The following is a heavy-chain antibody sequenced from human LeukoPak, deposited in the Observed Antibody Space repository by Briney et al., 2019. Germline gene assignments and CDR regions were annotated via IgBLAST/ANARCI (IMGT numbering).Heavy chain of an antibody. CDR2: INPSGGST. D-gene: IGHD6-19*01. J-gene: IGHJ4*02. CDR3: AREGMTYSSGRGFDY. CDR1: GYTFTSYY. V-gene: IGHV1-46*01. Sequence: APVKVSCKASGYTFTSYYMHWVRQAPGQGLEWMGIINPSGGSTSYAQKFQGRVTMTRDTSTSTVYMELSSLRSEDTAVYYCAREGMTYSSGRGFDYWGQGTLVTVSS.